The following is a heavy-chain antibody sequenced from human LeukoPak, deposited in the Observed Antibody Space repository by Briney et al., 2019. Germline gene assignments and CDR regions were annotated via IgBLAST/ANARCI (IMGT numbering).Heavy chain of an antibody. Sequence: SEPLSLPCSASGGSMSNHYWSWLRQPPGKGLEWVGHISYSGTTNYSPSLNSLLTISIDTSKNQFSLKLSSVTAADTGVYYCAIDGYCTKGVCPIVTLAFDYWGQGTLDGVCS. J-gene: IGHJ4*02. V-gene: IGHV4-59*11. CDR2: ISYSGTT. CDR1: GGSMSNHY. D-gene: IGHD2-8*01. CDR3: AIDGYCTKGVCPIVTLAFDY.